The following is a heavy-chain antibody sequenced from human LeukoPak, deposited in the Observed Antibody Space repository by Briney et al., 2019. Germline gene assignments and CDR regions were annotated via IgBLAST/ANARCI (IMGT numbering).Heavy chain of an antibody. CDR2: IYSGGST. CDR1: GFTVRSKY. J-gene: IGHJ6*02. V-gene: IGHV3-53*04. Sequence: GGYLRLAYATSGFTVRSKYMGWVRQAPGKGLEWVSVIYSGGSTYYADSVKGRFTISRHNSKNTLYLQMNSLRAEDTAVYYCARDSSYYYGMDVWGQGTTVTVSS. CDR3: ARDSSYYYGMDV.